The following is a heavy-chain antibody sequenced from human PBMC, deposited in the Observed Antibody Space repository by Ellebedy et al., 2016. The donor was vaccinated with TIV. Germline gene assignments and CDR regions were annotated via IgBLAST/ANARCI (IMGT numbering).Heavy chain of an antibody. Sequence: ASVKVSCKASGYTFTSYYMHWVRQAPGQGLEWMGIINPSGGSTSYAQKFQGRVTMTRDTSTSTAYMELSSLRSEDTAVYYCARDPAAAGNRYYFDYWGQGTLVTVSS. CDR1: GYTFTSYY. CDR2: INPSGGST. D-gene: IGHD6-13*01. J-gene: IGHJ4*02. V-gene: IGHV1-46*01. CDR3: ARDPAAAGNRYYFDY.